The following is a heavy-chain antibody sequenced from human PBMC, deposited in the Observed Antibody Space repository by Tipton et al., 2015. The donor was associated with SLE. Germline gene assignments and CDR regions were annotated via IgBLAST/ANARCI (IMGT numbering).Heavy chain of an antibody. CDR2: IYYSGST. V-gene: IGHV4-59*04. D-gene: IGHD1-1*01. CDR3: ARFELDSGGGDY. CDR1: GGSISSYY. Sequence: TLSLTCTVSGGSISSYYWSWIRQPPGKGLEWIGYIYYSGSTYYNPSLKSRVTISVDTSKNQFSLKLSSVTAADTAVYYCARFELDSGGGDYWGQGTLVTVSS. J-gene: IGHJ4*02.